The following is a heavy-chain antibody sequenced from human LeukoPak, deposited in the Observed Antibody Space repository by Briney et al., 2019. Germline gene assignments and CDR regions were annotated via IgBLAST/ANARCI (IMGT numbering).Heavy chain of an antibody. V-gene: IGHV3-48*01. J-gene: IGHJ4*02. Sequence: PGGSLRLSCAASGFTFSSHSMNWVRQAQGKGLEWVSYISSSGSTIYYADSVKGRFSISRDNAKNSLHLQMNSLRAEDTAVYYCARDRNSGSYWGTDYWGQGTLVTVSS. D-gene: IGHD1-26*01. CDR1: GFTFSSHS. CDR2: ISSSGSTI. CDR3: ARDRNSGSYWGTDY.